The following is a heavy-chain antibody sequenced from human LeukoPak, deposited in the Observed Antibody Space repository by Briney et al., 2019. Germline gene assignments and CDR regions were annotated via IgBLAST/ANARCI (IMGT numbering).Heavy chain of an antibody. CDR1: GYTFTGYY. V-gene: IGHV1-2*06. J-gene: IGHJ4*02. D-gene: IGHD6-6*01. Sequence: ASVKVSCKASGYTFTGYYMHWVRQAPGQGLEWMGRINLNSGGTNYAQKFQGRVTMTRDTSISTAYMELSRLRSDDTAVYYCARDGGYSSSSGYWGQGTLVTVSS. CDR3: ARDGGYSSSSGY. CDR2: INLNSGGT.